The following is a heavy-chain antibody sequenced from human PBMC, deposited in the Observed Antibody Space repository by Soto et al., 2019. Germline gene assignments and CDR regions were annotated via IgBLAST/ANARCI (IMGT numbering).Heavy chain of an antibody. V-gene: IGHV3-30*18. CDR1: GFTFSSYG. CDR3: AKERGYSSGWTLNYYYYGMDV. J-gene: IGHJ6*02. CDR2: ISYDGSNK. Sequence: PGGSLRLSCAASGFTFSSYGMHWVRQAPGKGLEGVAVISYDGSNKYYADSVKGRFTISRDNSKNTLYLQMNSLRAEDTAVYYCAKERGYSSGWTLNYYYYGMDVWGQGTTVTVSS. D-gene: IGHD6-19*01.